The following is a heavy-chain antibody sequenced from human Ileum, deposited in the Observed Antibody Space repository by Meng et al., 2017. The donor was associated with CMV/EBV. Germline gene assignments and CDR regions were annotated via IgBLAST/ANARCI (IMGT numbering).Heavy chain of an antibody. CDR2: MNPNSGNT. CDR1: GYTFTSYD. J-gene: IGHJ4*02. Sequence: ASVKVSCKASGYTFTSYDINWVRQATGQGLEWMGWMNPNSGNTGYAQKFQGRVTMTRNTSISTAYMELSSLRSEDTAVYYCAGGSFAAYYYDSSGYTIDYWGQGTLVTVSS. V-gene: IGHV1-8*01. CDR3: AGGSFAAYYYDSSGYTIDY. D-gene: IGHD3-22*01.